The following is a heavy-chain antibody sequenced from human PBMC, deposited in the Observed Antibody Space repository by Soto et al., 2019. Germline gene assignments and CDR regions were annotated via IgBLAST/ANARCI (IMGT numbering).Heavy chain of an antibody. J-gene: IGHJ4*02. Sequence: QVQLQESGPGLVKPSQTLSLTCSVSGGSISSDAYYWNWIRQHPGKGLEWIGYIFHRGNAYYNPSLKSRVTISVDTSKNQFSLKVNSVTAADTAVYYCARSVGYCSSGSCYKLDYWGQGTLVTVSS. CDR3: ARSVGYCSSGSCYKLDY. V-gene: IGHV4-31*03. CDR2: IFHRGNA. CDR1: GGSISSDAYY. D-gene: IGHD2-15*01.